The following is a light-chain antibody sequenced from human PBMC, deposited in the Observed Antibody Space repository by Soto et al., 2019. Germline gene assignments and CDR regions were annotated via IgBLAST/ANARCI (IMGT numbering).Light chain of an antibody. V-gene: IGKV1-39*01. J-gene: IGKJ3*01. CDR1: QSISSY. CDR3: QQSYSTPFT. Sequence: DIQMTQSPSSLSASVGDRVTITCRASQSISSYVNWYQQKPGKAPKLLIYAPSSLQSGVPSRFSGSGSGTDFTLTISSLQPEDFATYYCQQSYSTPFTFGPGTKVDI. CDR2: APS.